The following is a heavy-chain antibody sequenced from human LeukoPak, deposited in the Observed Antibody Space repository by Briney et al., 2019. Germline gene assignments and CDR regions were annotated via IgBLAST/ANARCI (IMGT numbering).Heavy chain of an antibody. D-gene: IGHD6-13*01. CDR2: VNPSGGT. CDR3: AREGVAGTGLDY. Sequence: ASVKVSCRASGYTFSMYNMHWVRQAPGQGLEWMGIVNPSGGTSYAQKLQGRITMTRDTSTSTLYMELSSLRSEDTAVYYCAREGVAGTGLDYWGQGTLVTVSS. V-gene: IGHV1-46*04. J-gene: IGHJ4*02. CDR1: GYTFSMYN.